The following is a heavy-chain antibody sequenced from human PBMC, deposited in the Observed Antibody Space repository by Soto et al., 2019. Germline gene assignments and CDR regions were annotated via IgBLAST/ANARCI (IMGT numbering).Heavy chain of an antibody. CDR2: INPSGGST. CDR1: GYTFTSYY. D-gene: IGHD2-2*01. V-gene: IGHV1-46*01. J-gene: IGHJ6*02. Sequence: GASVKVSCKASGYTFTSYYMHWVRQAPGQGLEWMGIINPSGGSTSYAQKFQGRVTMTRDTSTSTVYMELSSLRSGDTAVYYCARALGYCSSTSCYWEKNYGMDVWGQGTTVT. CDR3: ARALGYCSSTSCYWEKNYGMDV.